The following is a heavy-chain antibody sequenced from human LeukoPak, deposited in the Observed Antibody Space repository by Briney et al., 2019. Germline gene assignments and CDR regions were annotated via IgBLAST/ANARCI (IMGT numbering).Heavy chain of an antibody. Sequence: PGGSLRLSCAASGFTFSGSAMHWVRQAPGKGLEWVAVISYDGSNKFYADSVKGRFTISRDNSKNTLYLQMDSLRAEDTAVCYCARAANYYDSSGYYYPFDYWGQGTLVTVSS. D-gene: IGHD3-22*01. CDR2: ISYDGSNK. CDR1: GFTFSGSA. CDR3: ARAANYYDSSGYYYPFDY. J-gene: IGHJ4*02. V-gene: IGHV3-30-3*01.